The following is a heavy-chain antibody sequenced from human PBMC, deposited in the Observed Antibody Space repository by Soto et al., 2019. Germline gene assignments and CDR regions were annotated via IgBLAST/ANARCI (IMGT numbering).Heavy chain of an antibody. CDR2: INQSGGT. CDR3: ARGLTYCSSSTCAETRFDP. D-gene: IGHD2-2*01. CDR1: AGSFSDNF. J-gene: IGHJ5*02. V-gene: IGHV4-34*01. Sequence: SETLSLTCAVYAGSFSDNFWTWLRQPPGKGLEWIGEINQSGGTNYNPSLKSRAIISIDTSKNQFALKLNSVTAADTAVYYCARGLTYCSSSTCAETRFDPWGQGTLVTVSS.